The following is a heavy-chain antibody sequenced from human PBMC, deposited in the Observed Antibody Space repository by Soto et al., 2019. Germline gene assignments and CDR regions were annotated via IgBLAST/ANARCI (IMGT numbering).Heavy chain of an antibody. CDR1: GFTFSSYA. J-gene: IGHJ5*02. CDR3: AKRERYNGELDP. D-gene: IGHD1-20*01. V-gene: IGHV3-23*01. CDR2: ISGSGGST. Sequence: GSIRLSCAASGFTFSSYAMSWVRQAPGKGLEWVSAISGSGGSTYYADSVKGRFTISRDNSKNTLYLQMNSLRAEDTAVYYCAKRERYNGELDPWGQGTLVSVSS.